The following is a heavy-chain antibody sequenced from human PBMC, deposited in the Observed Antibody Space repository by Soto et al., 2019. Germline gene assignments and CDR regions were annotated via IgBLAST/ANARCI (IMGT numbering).Heavy chain of an antibody. Sequence: GASVKVSCKASGYTFTSYGISWVRQAPGQGLEWMGWIDAGNGNTVYLQKFQGRVTITRDTSASTVYMELSSLRSEDTAVYYCARDNSGWSDYWGQGTLVTVSS. CDR3: ARDNSGWSDY. J-gene: IGHJ4*02. D-gene: IGHD6-19*01. CDR1: GYTFTSYG. V-gene: IGHV1-3*01. CDR2: IDAGNGNT.